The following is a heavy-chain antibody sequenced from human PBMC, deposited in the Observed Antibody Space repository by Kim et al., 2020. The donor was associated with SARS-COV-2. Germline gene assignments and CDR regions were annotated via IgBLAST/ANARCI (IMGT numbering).Heavy chain of an antibody. CDR3: AKDLAYCGGDCYSPFDY. Sequence: VKGRFTISRDNSKNTLYLQMNSLRAEDTAVYYCAKDLAYCGGDCYSPFDYWGQGTLVTVSS. V-gene: IGHV3-30*02. J-gene: IGHJ4*02. D-gene: IGHD2-21*02.